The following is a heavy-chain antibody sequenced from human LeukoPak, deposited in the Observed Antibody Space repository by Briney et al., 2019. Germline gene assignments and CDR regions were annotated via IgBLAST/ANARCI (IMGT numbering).Heavy chain of an antibody. Sequence: PGGSLRLSCAASGFTFSNAWMSWVRQAPGKGMEWVGRIKSKTDGGTTDYAAPVKGRFTISRDDSKNTLYLQMNSLKTEDTAVYYCNTDMSWITMIVGVTDYWGQGTLVTISS. V-gene: IGHV3-15*01. CDR3: NTDMSWITMIVGVTDY. CDR2: IKSKTDGGTT. CDR1: GFTFSNAW. J-gene: IGHJ4*02. D-gene: IGHD3-22*01.